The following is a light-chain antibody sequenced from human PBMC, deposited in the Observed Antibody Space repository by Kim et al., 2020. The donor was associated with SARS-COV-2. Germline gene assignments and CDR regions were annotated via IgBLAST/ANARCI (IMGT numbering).Light chain of an antibody. CDR3: QQYNNWVT. CDR1: QSVSSN. CDR2: GAS. V-gene: IGKV3-15*01. J-gene: IGKJ4*01. Sequence: EIVMTQSPATLSVSLGERATLSCRASQSVSSNLAWYQQKPGQAPRLLIYGASTRATGIPARFSGSGSGTEFTLTISSLQSEDFAVYYCQQYNNWVTFGEGTKVDIK.